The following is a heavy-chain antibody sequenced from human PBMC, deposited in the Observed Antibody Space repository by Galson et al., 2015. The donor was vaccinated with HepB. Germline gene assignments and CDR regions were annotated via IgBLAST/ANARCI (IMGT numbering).Heavy chain of an antibody. CDR1: GVTFSSYD. Sequence: SLRLSCAASGVTFSSYDMHWVRQAPGKGLEWVSAIGTAGDTYYPGSVKGRFTISRENAKNSLYLQMNSLRAGDTAVYYCARAVAIAVAGIHYYYGMDVWGQGTTVTVSS. CDR3: ARAVAIAVAGIHYYYGMDV. V-gene: IGHV3-13*04. CDR2: IGTAGDT. D-gene: IGHD6-19*01. J-gene: IGHJ6*02.